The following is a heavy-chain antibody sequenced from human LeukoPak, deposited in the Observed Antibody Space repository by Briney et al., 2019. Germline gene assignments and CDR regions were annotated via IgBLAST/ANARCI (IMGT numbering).Heavy chain of an antibody. D-gene: IGHD4-17*01. Sequence: GRSLRLSCAASGFTFEDYAMHWVRQAPGKGLEWVSGISWNSGSIGYADSVKGRFTISRDNAKNSLYLQMNSLRAEDTALYYCAKAIKMTTVTHFDYWGQGTLVTVSS. CDR1: GFTFEDYA. CDR2: ISWNSGSI. CDR3: AKAIKMTTVTHFDY. J-gene: IGHJ4*02. V-gene: IGHV3-9*01.